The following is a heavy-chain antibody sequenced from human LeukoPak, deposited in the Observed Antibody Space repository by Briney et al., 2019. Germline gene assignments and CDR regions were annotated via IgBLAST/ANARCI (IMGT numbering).Heavy chain of an antibody. V-gene: IGHV1-69*05. D-gene: IGHD3-3*01. CDR3: AREGSGYDFWSGYYLKGYYFDY. Sequence: SVKVSCKASGGAFSSYAISWVRQAPGQGLEWMGRIIPIFGTANYAQKFQGRVTITTDESTSTAYMELSSLRSEDTAVYYCAREGSGYDFWSGYYLKGYYFDYWGQGTLVTVSS. CDR2: IIPIFGTA. J-gene: IGHJ4*02. CDR1: GGAFSSYA.